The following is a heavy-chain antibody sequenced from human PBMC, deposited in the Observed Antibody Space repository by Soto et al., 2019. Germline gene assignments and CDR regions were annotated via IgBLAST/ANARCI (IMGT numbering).Heavy chain of an antibody. CDR3: ATSRLWFGRPDAFDI. D-gene: IGHD3-10*01. V-gene: IGHV1-24*01. CDR1: GYTFTSYG. J-gene: IGHJ3*02. CDR2: FDPEDGET. Sequence: ASVKVSCKASGYTFTSYGISWVRQAPGKGLEWMGGFDPEDGETIYAQKFQGRVTMTEDTSTDTAYMELSSLRSEDTAVYYCATSRLWFGRPDAFDIWGQGTMVTVSS.